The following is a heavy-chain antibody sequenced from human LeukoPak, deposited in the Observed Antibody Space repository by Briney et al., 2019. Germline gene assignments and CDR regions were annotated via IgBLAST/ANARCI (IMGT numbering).Heavy chain of an antibody. V-gene: IGHV1-2*02. CDR2: INPNSGDT. CDR1: GYTFTGYY. D-gene: IGHD1-26*01. CDR3: ARVFGRQLPDF. J-gene: IGHJ4*02. Sequence: ASVKVSCKASGYTFTGYYMHWVRQAPGQGLEWMGWINPNSGDTNYAQKFQGRVTMTRDTSISTAYMELSRLRSDDTAVYYCARVFGRQLPDFWGQGTLVIVSS.